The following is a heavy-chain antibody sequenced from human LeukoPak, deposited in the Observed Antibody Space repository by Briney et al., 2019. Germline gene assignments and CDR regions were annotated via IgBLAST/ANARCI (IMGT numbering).Heavy chain of an antibody. J-gene: IGHJ4*02. Sequence: GRPLRLSCAASGFTFSDDSMHWVRQAPGKGLEWVAVISYDGSNEYYADSVKGRFTISRDNSKNTLYLQMNSLRPEDTAVYYCARDRPHFDYWGQGTLVTVSS. CDR1: GFTFSDDS. CDR3: ARDRPHFDY. V-gene: IGHV3-30-3*01. CDR2: ISYDGSNE.